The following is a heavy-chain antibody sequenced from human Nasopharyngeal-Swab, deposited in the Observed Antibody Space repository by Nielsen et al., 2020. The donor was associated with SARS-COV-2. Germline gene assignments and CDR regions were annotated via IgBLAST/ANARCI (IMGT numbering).Heavy chain of an antibody. V-gene: IGHV3-48*02. CDR1: GFTFSSYS. CDR2: ISSSSSTI. CDR3: AREGRDGFDY. J-gene: IGHJ4*02. D-gene: IGHD5-24*01. Sequence: GESLKISCAASGFTFSSYSMNWVRQAPGKGLEWVSYISSSSSTIYYADSVKGRFTISRDNAKNSLYLQMNSLRDEDTAVYNCAREGRDGFDYWGQGTLVTVSS.